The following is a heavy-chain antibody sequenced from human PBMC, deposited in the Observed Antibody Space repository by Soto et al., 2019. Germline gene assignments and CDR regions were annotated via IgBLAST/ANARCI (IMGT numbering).Heavy chain of an antibody. V-gene: IGHV3-21*01. CDR3: TRDASRDSSARGWFDP. D-gene: IGHD6-13*01. CDR1: GFTFRSFT. Sequence: GWSLRLSCASSGFTFRSFTMNWVRQAPGKGLEWVSIISSNSAYIYYTDALRGRFTISRDNAKNSLHLQMNSLRAEGTAVYYCTRDASRDSSARGWFDPWGPGTLVTVSS. J-gene: IGHJ5*02. CDR2: ISSNSAYI.